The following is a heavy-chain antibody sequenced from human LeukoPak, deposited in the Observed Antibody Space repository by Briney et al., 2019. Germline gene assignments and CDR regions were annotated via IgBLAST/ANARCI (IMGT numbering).Heavy chain of an antibody. CDR2: IYHSGST. CDR3: ARVGYDILTGYRFDP. J-gene: IGHJ5*02. V-gene: IGHV4-30-2*01. CDR1: GGSISSGGYP. D-gene: IGHD3-9*01. Sequence: SETLSLTCAVSGGSISSGGYPWSWIRQPPGKGLEWIGYIYHSGSTYYNPSLKSRVTISVDRSKNQFSLKLSSVTAADTAVYCARVGYDILTGYRFDPWGQGTLVTVSS.